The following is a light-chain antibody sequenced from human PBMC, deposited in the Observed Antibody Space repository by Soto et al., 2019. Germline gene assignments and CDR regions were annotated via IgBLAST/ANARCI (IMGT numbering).Light chain of an antibody. CDR2: GAS. J-gene: IGKJ4*01. CDR3: QQVESYPST. V-gene: IGKV3-15*01. Sequence: EIVMAQSPATLSVSPGERATLSFRASQSVSSTFAWYQQKPCQAPRLLIYGASTRATDIPARFSGSGSGTEFTLTISSLQPEDFATYFCQQVESYPSTFGGGTKVDIK. CDR1: QSVSST.